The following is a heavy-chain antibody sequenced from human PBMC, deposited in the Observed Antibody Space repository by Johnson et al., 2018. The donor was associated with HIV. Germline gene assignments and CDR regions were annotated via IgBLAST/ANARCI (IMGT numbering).Heavy chain of an antibody. CDR2: IYSGGST. Sequence: QVQLVESGGGVVQPGGSLRLSCAASGFTFSNYGMHWVRQAPGKGLEWVSVIYSGGSTYYADSVKGRFTISRDNSKNTLYLQMNSLRAEDTAVYYCAKEKNGYHWTFDIWGQGTMVTVSS. J-gene: IGHJ3*02. V-gene: IGHV3-NL1*01. CDR1: GFTFSNYG. D-gene: IGHD5-24*01. CDR3: AKEKNGYHWTFDI.